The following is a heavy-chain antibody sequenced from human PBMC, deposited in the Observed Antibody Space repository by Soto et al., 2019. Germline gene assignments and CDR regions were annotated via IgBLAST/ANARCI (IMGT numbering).Heavy chain of an antibody. CDR2: IYYSGST. CDR3: ARGSFWSGYYVDY. Sequence: XXTLSLTCTVSGGSISSYYWIWIRQPPGKGLEWIGYIYYSGSTNYNPSLKSRVTISVDTSKNQFSLKLSSVNAADTAVYYCARGSFWSGYYVDYWGQGTLVTVSS. J-gene: IGHJ4*02. D-gene: IGHD3-3*01. CDR1: GGSISSYY. V-gene: IGHV4-59*01.